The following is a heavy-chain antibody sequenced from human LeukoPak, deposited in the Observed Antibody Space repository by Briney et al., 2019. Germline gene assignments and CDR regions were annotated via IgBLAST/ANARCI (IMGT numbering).Heavy chain of an antibody. CDR1: GYSFTSYW. J-gene: IGHJ5*02. V-gene: IGHV5-51*01. CDR2: INPGDSDT. D-gene: IGHD3-22*01. Sequence: GESLKISCKGSGYSFTSYWIGWVRQMPGKGLEWMGIINPGDSDTRYSPSFQGQVTISADKSISTAYLQWSSLKASDTAMYYCARGTTYYYDSSGYWPEGWFDPWGQGTLVTVSS. CDR3: ARGTTYYYDSSGYWPEGWFDP.